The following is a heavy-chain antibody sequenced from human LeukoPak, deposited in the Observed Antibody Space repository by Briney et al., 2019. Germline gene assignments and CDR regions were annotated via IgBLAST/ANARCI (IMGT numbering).Heavy chain of an antibody. J-gene: IGHJ4*02. CDR2: INPSGGST. D-gene: IGHD2-8*02. CDR3: ARAGAADSYYFGY. V-gene: IGHV1-46*01. Sequence: ASVKVSCKASGYTFTSYGISWVRQAPGQGLEWMGIINPSGGSTSYAQKFQGRVTMTRDTSTSTVYMELSSLRSEDTAVYYCARAGAADSYYFGYWGQGTLVTVSS. CDR1: GYTFTSYG.